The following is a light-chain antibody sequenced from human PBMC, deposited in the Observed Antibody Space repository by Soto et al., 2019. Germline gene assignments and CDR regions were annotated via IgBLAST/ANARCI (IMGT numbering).Light chain of an antibody. J-gene: IGLJ1*01. CDR3: SSYTSSSTYV. Sequence: QSALTQPPSVSGSPGQSVAISCTGTSSDVGSYNRVSWYQQPPGTAPKIMIYEVSNRPSGVPDRFSGSKSGNTASLTISGLQAEDEADYYCSSYTSSSTYVFGTGTKVTVL. CDR1: SSDVGSYNR. CDR2: EVS. V-gene: IGLV2-18*02.